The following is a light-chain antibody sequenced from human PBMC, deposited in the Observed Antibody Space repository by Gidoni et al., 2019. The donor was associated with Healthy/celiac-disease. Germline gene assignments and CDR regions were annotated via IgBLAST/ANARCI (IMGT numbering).Light chain of an antibody. CDR2: DAS. CDR3: QQRSNWPPALT. V-gene: IGKV3-11*01. J-gene: IGKJ4*01. Sequence: EIVLTQSPATLSLSPGDRAPLSCRASQSVSSYLAWYHQKPGQAPRLLIYDASNRATGIPARFSGSGSGTDFTLTISSLEPEDFAVYYCQQRSNWPPALTFGGGTKVEIK. CDR1: QSVSSY.